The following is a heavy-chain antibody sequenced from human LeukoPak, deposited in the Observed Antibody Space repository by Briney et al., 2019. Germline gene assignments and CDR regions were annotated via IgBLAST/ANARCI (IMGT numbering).Heavy chain of an antibody. J-gene: IGHJ4*02. CDR2: TYYRSKWYN. D-gene: IGHD1-26*01. CDR1: GDSVSSDSAA. CDR3: ARGGIVGAEYFDY. Sequence: SQTLSLTCAISGDSVSSDSAAWNWIRLSPSRGLEWLGKTYYRSKWYNDSSVSVKGRITINPDTSKNQFSLQLNSVTPEDTAIYYCARGGIVGAEYFDYWGQGTLVTVSS. V-gene: IGHV6-1*01.